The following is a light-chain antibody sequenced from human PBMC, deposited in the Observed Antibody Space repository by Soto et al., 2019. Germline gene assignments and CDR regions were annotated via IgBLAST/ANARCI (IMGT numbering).Light chain of an antibody. CDR1: QDISIY. CDR3: QPYDTLFT. V-gene: IGKV1-33*01. Sequence: DIQMTQSPSSLSASVGDRVTITCQASQDISIYLNWYQQKPGEAPKLLIYDASNLQIGVPSRFSGSGSGPDCTFPSSSLQTEDLQTYYCQPYDTLFTFGPGNKVDLE. CDR2: DAS. J-gene: IGKJ3*01.